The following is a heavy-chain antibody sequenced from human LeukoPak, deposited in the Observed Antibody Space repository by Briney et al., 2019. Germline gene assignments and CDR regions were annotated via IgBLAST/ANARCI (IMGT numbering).Heavy chain of an antibody. D-gene: IGHD2-2*01. CDR2: IIPIFGTA. Sequence: SVKVSCKASGGTFSSYAISWVRQAPGQGLEWMGGIIPIFGTANYAQKFQGRVTITTDESTSTAYMELSSLRSEDTAVYYCASLQYCSSTSCYAYNYMDVWGKGTTVTVSS. V-gene: IGHV1-69*05. J-gene: IGHJ6*03. CDR1: GGTFSSYA. CDR3: ASLQYCSSTSCYAYNYMDV.